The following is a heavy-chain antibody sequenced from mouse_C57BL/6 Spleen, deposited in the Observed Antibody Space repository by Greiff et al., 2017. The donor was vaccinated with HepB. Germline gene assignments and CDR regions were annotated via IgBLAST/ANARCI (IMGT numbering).Heavy chain of an antibody. CDR1: GYSFTDYN. CDR2: INPNYGTT. J-gene: IGHJ4*01. D-gene: IGHD2-3*01. CDR3: AREDDGDYNAREY. V-gene: IGHV1-39*01. Sequence: VQLKESGPELVKPGASVKISCKASGYSFTDYNMNWVKQSNGKSLEWIGVINPNYGTTSYNQKFKGKATLTVDQSSSTAYMQLNSLTSEDAAVYYCAREDDGDYNAREYWGQGTSVTVSS.